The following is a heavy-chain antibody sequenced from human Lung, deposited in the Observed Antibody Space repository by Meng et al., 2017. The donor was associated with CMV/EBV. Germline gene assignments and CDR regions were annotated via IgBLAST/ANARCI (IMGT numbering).Heavy chain of an antibody. Sequence: QVHERESARLMRPPSATIPLSSADSGYSITIHKWWVCDRQPPGKGLEWDGEFPHRGSSAYNPSLQSRVSMSIDKSKNQFSLKLTSVTAADTAVYHCLRRSGGSVWGQGTLVTVSS. CDR1: GYSITIHKW. V-gene: IGHV4-4*03. D-gene: IGHD3-10*01. J-gene: IGHJ1*01. CDR2: FPHRGSS. CDR3: LRRSGGSV.